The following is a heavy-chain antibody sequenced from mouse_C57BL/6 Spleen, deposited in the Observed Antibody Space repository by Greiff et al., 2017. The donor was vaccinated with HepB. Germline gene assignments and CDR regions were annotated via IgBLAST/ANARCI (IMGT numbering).Heavy chain of an antibody. J-gene: IGHJ2*01. V-gene: IGHV1-26*01. CDR1: GYTFTDYY. CDR3: ARGVYYGSSQFDY. CDR2: INPNNGGT. D-gene: IGHD1-1*01. Sequence: EVQLQQSGPELVKPGASVKISCKASGYTFTDYYMNWVKQSHGKSLEWIGDINPNNGGTSYNQKFKGKATLTVDKSSSTAYMELRSLTSEDSAVYYCARGVYYGSSQFDYWGQGTTLTVSS.